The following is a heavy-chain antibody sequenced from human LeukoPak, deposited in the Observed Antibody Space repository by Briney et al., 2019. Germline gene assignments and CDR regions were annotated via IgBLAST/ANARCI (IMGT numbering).Heavy chain of an antibody. J-gene: IGHJ5*02. V-gene: IGHV3-74*01. CDR3: ATDRGGWPT. Sequence: GGSLRLSCGASGFTFSSYLIHWVRQAPGKGLVWVSRITGDGSNTLYADSVQGRFTISRDNAKNTVYLQMNSLRAEDTAVYYCATDRGGWPTWGQGTLVTVSS. D-gene: IGHD3-10*01. CDR2: ITGDGSNT. CDR1: GFTFSSYL.